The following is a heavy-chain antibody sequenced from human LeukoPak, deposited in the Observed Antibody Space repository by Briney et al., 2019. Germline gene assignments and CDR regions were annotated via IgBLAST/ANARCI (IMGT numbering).Heavy chain of an antibody. CDR3: ARGFMGTYYDFWSGYRDYYYYYYMDV. CDR1: GGSFSGYY. V-gene: IGHV4-34*01. Sequence: SETLSLTCAVSGGSFSGYYWSWIRQPPGKGLEWVGEINHSGSTNYNPSLKSRVTISVDTSKNQFSLKLSSVTAADTAVYYCARGFMGTYYDFWSGYRDYYYYYYMDVWGKGTTVTVSS. J-gene: IGHJ6*03. D-gene: IGHD3-3*01. CDR2: INHSGST.